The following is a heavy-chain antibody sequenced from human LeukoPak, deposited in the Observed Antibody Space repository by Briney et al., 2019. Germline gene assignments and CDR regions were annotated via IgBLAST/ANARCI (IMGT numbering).Heavy chain of an antibody. CDR1: GFTFSSYW. V-gene: IGHV3-74*01. CDR3: VRESRTAYYGDF. J-gene: IGHJ4*02. D-gene: IGHD3-10*01. CDR2: IKSDGSST. Sequence: GGSLRLSCTASGFTFSSYWMHWVRQVPGKGLVWVSRIKSDGSSTTYADSVKGRFTMSRDNAWNTLYLQMNSLRVEDTAVYFCVRESRTAYYGDFWGQGTLVTVSS.